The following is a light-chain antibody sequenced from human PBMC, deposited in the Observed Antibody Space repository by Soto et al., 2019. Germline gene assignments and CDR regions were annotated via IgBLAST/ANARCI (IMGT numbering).Light chain of an antibody. CDR2: EGS. Sequence: QSALTQPASVSGSPGQSITISCTGTSSDVGSYNLVSWYQQHPGKAPQLMIYEGSKRPSGVSNPFSGSKPGNTASLTIYGLQAEDEADYYCCSYAGSSPQVVFGGGTKLTVL. V-gene: IGLV2-23*01. CDR1: SSDVGSYNL. CDR3: CSYAGSSPQVV. J-gene: IGLJ2*01.